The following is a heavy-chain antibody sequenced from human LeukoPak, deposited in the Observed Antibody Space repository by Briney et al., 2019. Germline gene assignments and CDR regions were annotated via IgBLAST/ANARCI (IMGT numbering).Heavy chain of an antibody. Sequence: GSSVTVSCQPSVYTLTDYFMHGVRPAPGQGLEWMGGVIPIIGTADYTQKFQGRVTSTADESTSTAYMELSSLRSEDTAVYYCARDLSGIAAAGNDAFDIWGQGTMVTVSS. J-gene: IGHJ3*02. D-gene: IGHD6-13*01. V-gene: IGHV1-69*13. CDR1: VYTLTDYF. CDR2: VIPIIGTA. CDR3: ARDLSGIAAAGNDAFDI.